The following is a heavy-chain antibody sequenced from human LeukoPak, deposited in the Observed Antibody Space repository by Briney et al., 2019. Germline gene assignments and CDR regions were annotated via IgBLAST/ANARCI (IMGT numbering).Heavy chain of an antibody. J-gene: IGHJ5*02. Sequence: GGSLRLSRADSGFTFGHYWMSWVRQAPGKGLEWVSVIYSGGSTYYADSVKGRFTISRDNSKNTLYLQMNSLRAEDTAVYYCAREATVVRGNTIDPWGQGTLVTVSS. CDR2: IYSGGST. CDR1: GFTFGHYW. CDR3: AREATVVRGNTIDP. V-gene: IGHV3-66*01. D-gene: IGHD3-10*01.